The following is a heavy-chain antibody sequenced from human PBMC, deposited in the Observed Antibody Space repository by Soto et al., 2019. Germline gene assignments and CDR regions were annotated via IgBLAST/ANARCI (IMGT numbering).Heavy chain of an antibody. J-gene: IGHJ5*02. Sequence: ASVKVSCKVSGHNVTDLSIYWMRQSPGTGLECMGGFDPKYGLPVYAQNFEGRVTMTEDASTDTAYLEVENLRSEDTAVYFCATVVGLGRYYFDAWGQGSLVTVSS. CDR1: GHNVTDLS. CDR3: ATVVGLGRYYFDA. D-gene: IGHD2-15*01. V-gene: IGHV1-24*01. CDR2: FDPKYGLP.